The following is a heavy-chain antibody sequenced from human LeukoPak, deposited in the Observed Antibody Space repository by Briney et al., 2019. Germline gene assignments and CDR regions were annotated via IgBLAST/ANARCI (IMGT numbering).Heavy chain of an antibody. J-gene: IGHJ6*02. CDR3: ASSPVVCIAVAACPYYYYYGMDV. V-gene: IGHV1-69*13. CDR2: IIPIFGTA. CDR1: GGTFSSYA. D-gene: IGHD6-19*01. Sequence: ASVKVSCKASGGTFSSYAISWVGQAPGQGLEWMGGIIPIFGTANYAQKFQGRVTITADESTSTAYMELSSLRSEDTAVYYCASSPVVCIAVAACPYYYYYGMDVWGQGTTVTVSS.